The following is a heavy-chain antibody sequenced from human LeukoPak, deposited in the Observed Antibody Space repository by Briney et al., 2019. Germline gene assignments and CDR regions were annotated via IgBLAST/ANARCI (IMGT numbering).Heavy chain of an antibody. CDR2: INPSGGST. V-gene: IGHV1-46*01. D-gene: IGHD1-26*01. CDR1: GYTFTSYY. J-gene: IGHJ6*02. Sequence: WASVKVSCKASGYTFTSYYMHWVRQAPGQGLEWMGIINPSGGSTSYAQKFQGRVTMTRDTSTSTVYMELSSLRSEDTAVYYCARMGATNNPPYHYYYGMDVWGQGTTVTVSS. CDR3: ARMGATNNPPYHYYYGMDV.